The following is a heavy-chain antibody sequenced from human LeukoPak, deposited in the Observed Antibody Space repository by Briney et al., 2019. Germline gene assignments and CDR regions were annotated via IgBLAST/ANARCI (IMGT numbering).Heavy chain of an antibody. V-gene: IGHV3-11*05. D-gene: IGHD1-1*01. CDR3: ARGNS. CDR2: ISSSSSDI. J-gene: IGHJ4*02. CDR1: GLTFRDYY. Sequence: PGGSLRLSCVGSGLTFRDYYMTWIRQAPGKGLEWVSYISSSSSDINYADSVKGRFTISRDNAKNSLYLQMNSLRDEDTVAYSCARGNSWGQGTLVTVSS.